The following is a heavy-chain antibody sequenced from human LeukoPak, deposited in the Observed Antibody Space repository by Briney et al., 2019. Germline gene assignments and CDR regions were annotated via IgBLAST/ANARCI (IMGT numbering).Heavy chain of an antibody. CDR1: GGTFSSYA. V-gene: IGHV1-69*13. J-gene: IGHJ4*02. D-gene: IGHD4-23*01. CDR2: IIPIFGTA. CDR3: ARADYGGNSFDDYYFDY. Sequence: GASVKVSCKASGGTFSSYAISWVRQAPGQGLERMGGIIPIFGTANYAQKFQGRVTITADESTSTAYMELSSLRSEDTAVYYCARADYGGNSFDDYYFDYWGQGTLVTVSS.